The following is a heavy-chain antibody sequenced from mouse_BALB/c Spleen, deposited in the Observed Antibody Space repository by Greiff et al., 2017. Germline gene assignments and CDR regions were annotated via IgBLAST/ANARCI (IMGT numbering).Heavy chain of an antibody. J-gene: IGHJ2*01. D-gene: IGHD3-1*01. V-gene: IGHV2-9*02. Sequence: VKLQESGPGLVAPSQSLSITCTVSGFSLTSYGVHWVRQPPGKGLEWLGVIWAGGSTNYNSALMSRLSISKDNSKSQVFLKMNSLQTDDTAMYYCARDRALLYYFDYWGQGTTLTVSS. CDR2: IWAGGST. CDR3: ARDRALLYYFDY. CDR1: GFSLTSYG.